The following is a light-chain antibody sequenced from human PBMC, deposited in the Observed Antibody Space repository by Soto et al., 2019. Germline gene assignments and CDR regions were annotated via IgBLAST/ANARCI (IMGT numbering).Light chain of an antibody. Sequence: EIVLTHSPGTLSLSPGERATLSCSASQSVSSSYLAWYQQKPGQAPRLLIYGASSRATGIPDRFSGSGSGTDFTLTISRLEPEDFAVYYCQQYGSSRLTFGQGTRLEIK. CDR1: QSVSSSY. V-gene: IGKV3-20*01. CDR2: GAS. CDR3: QQYGSSRLT. J-gene: IGKJ5*01.